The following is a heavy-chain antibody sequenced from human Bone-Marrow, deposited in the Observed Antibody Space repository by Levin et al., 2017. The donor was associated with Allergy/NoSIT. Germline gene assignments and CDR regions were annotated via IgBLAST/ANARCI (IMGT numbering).Heavy chain of an antibody. V-gene: IGHV3-23*01. Sequence: GGSLRLSCAASGFTFSSYAMSWVRQAPGKGLEWVSAISGSGGSTYYADSVKGRFTISRDNSKNTLYLQMNSLRAEDTAVYYCAKDGGITMIVVVISPPDYWGQGTLVTVSS. CDR3: AKDGGITMIVVVISPPDY. CDR1: GFTFSSYA. J-gene: IGHJ4*02. D-gene: IGHD3-22*01. CDR2: ISGSGGST.